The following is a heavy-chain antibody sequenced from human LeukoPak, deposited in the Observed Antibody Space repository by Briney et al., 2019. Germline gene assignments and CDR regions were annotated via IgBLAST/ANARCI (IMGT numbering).Heavy chain of an antibody. D-gene: IGHD2/OR15-2a*01. CDR3: ARVIKGTDHDAFDI. Sequence: ASVKVSCKASGYTFTSYGISWVRQAPGQGLEWMGWISAYNGNTNYAQKLQGRVTMTTDTSTSTAYMELRSLRSGDTAVYYCARVIKGTDHDAFDIWGQGTMATVSS. CDR1: GYTFTSYG. V-gene: IGHV1-18*01. J-gene: IGHJ3*02. CDR2: ISAYNGNT.